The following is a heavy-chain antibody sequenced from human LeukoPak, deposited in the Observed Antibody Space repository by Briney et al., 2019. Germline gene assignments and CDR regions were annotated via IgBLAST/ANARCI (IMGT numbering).Heavy chain of an antibody. D-gene: IGHD3-3*01. V-gene: IGHV1-46*01. CDR1: GYTFSSYY. Sequence: ASVKVSCKASGYTFSSYYMHWVRQAPGQGLEWKGRINPSGTSTSYAQKFQGRVTVTRDTSTSTLYMELGSLTSEDTALYYCARAHTSAPGTLFDYWGQGTLVTVSS. J-gene: IGHJ4*02. CDR3: ARAHTSAPGTLFDY. CDR2: INPSGTST.